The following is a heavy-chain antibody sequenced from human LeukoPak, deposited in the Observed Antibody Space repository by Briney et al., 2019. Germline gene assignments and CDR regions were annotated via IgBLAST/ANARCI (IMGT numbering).Heavy chain of an antibody. J-gene: IGHJ4*02. Sequence: GGSLRLSCAGSGFLFSSYVMHWVRQAPGKGLEWVAAISHDETYKYYADSLRGRVTTSRDNSKNTLYLQMHSLRADDTAIYYCARDRDWLLYDYWGQGTLVTVSS. V-gene: IGHV3-33*01. CDR2: ISHDETYK. D-gene: IGHD3-9*01. CDR3: ARDRDWLLYDY. CDR1: GFLFSSYV.